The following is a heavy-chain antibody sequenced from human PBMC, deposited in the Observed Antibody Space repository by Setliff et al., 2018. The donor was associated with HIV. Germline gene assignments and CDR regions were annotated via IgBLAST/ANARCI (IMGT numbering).Heavy chain of an antibody. D-gene: IGHD1-26*01. CDR2: IGGSTGST. CDR1: GFIFSSYA. V-gene: IGHV3-23*01. CDR3: AKPLTQWGVSPYHYAVDV. J-gene: IGHJ6*02. Sequence: GGSLRLSCAASGFIFSSYAMHWVRQAPGKGLEWVSAIGGSTGSTYYADSVKGRFTISTDNSKNTLYLQMNSLRAEDTAVYYCAKPLTQWGVSPYHYAVDVWGQGTTVTVS.